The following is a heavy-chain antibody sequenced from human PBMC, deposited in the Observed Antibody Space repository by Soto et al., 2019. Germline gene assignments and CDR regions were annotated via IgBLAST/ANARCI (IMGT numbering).Heavy chain of an antibody. D-gene: IGHD3-22*01. V-gene: IGHV1-2*02. J-gene: IGHJ4*02. CDR1: GYTFTGYY. CDR3: ARFPPTYDSSGYPYEDY. Sequence: ASVKVSCKASGYTFTGYYMHWVRQAPGQGLEWMGWINPNSGGTNYAQNFQGRVTMTRDTSISTAYMELSRLRSDDTAVYYCARFPPTYDSSGYPYEDYWGQGTLVTVSS. CDR2: INPNSGGT.